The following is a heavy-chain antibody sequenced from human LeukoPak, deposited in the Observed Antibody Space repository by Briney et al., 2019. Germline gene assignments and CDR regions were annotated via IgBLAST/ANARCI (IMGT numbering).Heavy chain of an antibody. CDR1: GPTLSNYW. Sequence: GGSLRLSCAASGPTLSNYWMHWVRQAPGKGLVWVSRMNNDGSGTTYADSVRGRFTISRDNAKNTLYLQMNSLRVEDTAVYFCAREIMVSREWYFDLWGRGTLVTVAS. J-gene: IGHJ2*01. D-gene: IGHD2-21*01. V-gene: IGHV3-74*01. CDR3: AREIMVSREWYFDL. CDR2: MNNDGSGT.